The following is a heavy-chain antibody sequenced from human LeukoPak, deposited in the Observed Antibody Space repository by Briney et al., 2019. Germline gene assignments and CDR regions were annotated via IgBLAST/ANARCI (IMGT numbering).Heavy chain of an antibody. CDR2: INHSGST. CDR1: GGPFSGYY. Sequence: SETLSLTCAVYGGPFSGYYWSWIRQPPGKGLEWIGEINHSGSTNYNPSLKSRVTISVDTSKNQFSLKLSSATAADTAVYYCARGPGGSSSWYLGRSMDVWGQGTTVTVSS. V-gene: IGHV4-34*01. CDR3: ARGPGGSSSWYLGRSMDV. D-gene: IGHD6-13*01. J-gene: IGHJ6*02.